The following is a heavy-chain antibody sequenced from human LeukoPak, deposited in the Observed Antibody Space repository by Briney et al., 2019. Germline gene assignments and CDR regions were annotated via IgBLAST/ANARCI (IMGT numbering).Heavy chain of an antibody. J-gene: IGHJ4*02. V-gene: IGHV3-48*03. Sequence: GGSLRLSCAASGVTFSSDEMNWGRQAPGEGLWWGSYISGSGSAVYYADSVKGGCTISRDNAKNSLYLQMNSLRAEDTAVYYCARDQAAATPAYWGQGTLVTVSS. D-gene: IGHD6-13*01. CDR1: GVTFSSDE. CDR3: ARDQAAATPAY. CDR2: ISGSGSAV.